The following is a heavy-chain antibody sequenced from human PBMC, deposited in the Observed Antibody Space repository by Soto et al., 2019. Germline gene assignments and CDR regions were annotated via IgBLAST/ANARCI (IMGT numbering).Heavy chain of an antibody. D-gene: IGHD2-15*01. J-gene: IGHJ4*02. V-gene: IGHV3-23*01. Sequence: EVLLLESGGGLVQPGGSLRLSCAASGYTFNTFAMTSVRQAPGRGLEWVSALSGRGSRSYYADSVTGRFTISRDNSKNTMYLQLNNLRVDETAVYFCARDRGGDVDSWGQGTLVTVSS. CDR2: LSGRGSRS. CDR3: ARDRGGDVDS. CDR1: GYTFNTFA.